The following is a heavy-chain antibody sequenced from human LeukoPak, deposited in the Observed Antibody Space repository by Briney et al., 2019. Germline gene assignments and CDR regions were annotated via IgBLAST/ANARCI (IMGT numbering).Heavy chain of an antibody. J-gene: IGHJ6*03. D-gene: IGHD5-18*01. CDR2: IIPIFGTA. CDR3: ASGIRDYYYYYYMDV. Sequence: ASVKVSCKASGGTFSSYAISWVRQAPGLGLEWMGGIIPIFGTANYAQKFQGRVTITTDESTSTAYMELSSLRSEDTAVYYCASGIRDYYYYYYMDVWGKGTTVTVSS. CDR1: GGTFSSYA. V-gene: IGHV1-69*05.